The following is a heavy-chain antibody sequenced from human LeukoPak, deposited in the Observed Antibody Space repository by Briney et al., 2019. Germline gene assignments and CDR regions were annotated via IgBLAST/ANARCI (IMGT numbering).Heavy chain of an antibody. CDR1: GGSLSIYY. CDR2: IYTRGSP. CDR3: ARELGYCSSTSCQLPTYYYYYYMGV. J-gene: IGHJ6*03. D-gene: IGHD2-2*01. Sequence: SETLSLTCIVSGGSLSIYYWSWIRQPAGKVLEWIGRIYTRGSPNYHPSLKSRVTISVDTSKDQFSLKLSSVTAADTAVYYCARELGYCSSTSCQLPTYYYYYYMGVWGKGTTVTVSS. V-gene: IGHV4-4*07.